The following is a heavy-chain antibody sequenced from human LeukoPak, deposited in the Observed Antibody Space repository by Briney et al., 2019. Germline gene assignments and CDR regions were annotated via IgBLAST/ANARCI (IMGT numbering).Heavy chain of an antibody. V-gene: IGHV3-64*01. CDR3: ARHSRGRWYVFDY. CDR2: ISSNGGST. CDR1: GFTFSHYS. J-gene: IGHJ4*02. Sequence: PGGSLRLSCAASGFTFSHYSMHWVRQAPGKGPEYVSAISSNGGSTYYANSVKGRFTISRDNSKNTLYLQMGSLRAEDTAVYYCARHSRGRWYVFDYWGQGTLVTVSS. D-gene: IGHD6-13*01.